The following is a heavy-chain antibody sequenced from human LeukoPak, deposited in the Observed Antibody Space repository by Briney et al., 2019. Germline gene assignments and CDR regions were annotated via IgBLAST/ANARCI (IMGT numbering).Heavy chain of an antibody. D-gene: IGHD1-26*01. Sequence: PGGSLRLSCAASGFTVSSNYMSWVRQAPGKGLEWVSVIYSGGSTYYADSVKGRFTISRHNSKNTLYLQMNSLRAEDTAVYYCATNGSYYHGAFDIWGQGTMVTVSS. CDR3: ATNGSYYHGAFDI. V-gene: IGHV3-53*04. CDR1: GFTVSSNY. J-gene: IGHJ3*02. CDR2: IYSGGST.